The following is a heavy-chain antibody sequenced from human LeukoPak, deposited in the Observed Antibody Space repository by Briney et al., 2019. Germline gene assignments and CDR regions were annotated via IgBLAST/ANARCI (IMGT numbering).Heavy chain of an antibody. CDR1: GFTFSDYY. D-gene: IGHD3-16*02. CDR2: ISSSGSTI. Sequence: PGGSLRLSCAASGFTFSDYYMSWIRQAPGKGLEWVSYISSSGSTIYYADSVKGRFTISRDNAKNSLYLQMNSLRAEDTAVYYCSGGVIAYNWFDPWGRGTLVTVSS. CDR3: SGGVIAYNWFDP. V-gene: IGHV3-11*01. J-gene: IGHJ5*02.